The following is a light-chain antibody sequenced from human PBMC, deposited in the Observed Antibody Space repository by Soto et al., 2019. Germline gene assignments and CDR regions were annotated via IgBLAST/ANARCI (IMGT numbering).Light chain of an antibody. CDR3: QQYNNWPLVT. Sequence: EVVLTQSPGTLSLSPGERATLSCRASRTVDGNYLAWYHQKPGQPPRLLIHSASTRAPGIPDRFSASGAGTDFTLTISSLQSEDFAVYYCQQYNNWPLVTFGQGTKVEIK. CDR2: SAS. CDR1: RTVDGNY. V-gene: IGKV3D-15*01. J-gene: IGKJ1*01.